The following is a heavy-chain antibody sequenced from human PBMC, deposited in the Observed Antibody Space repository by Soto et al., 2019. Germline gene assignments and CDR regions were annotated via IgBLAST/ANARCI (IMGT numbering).Heavy chain of an antibody. CDR2: INHSGST. Sequence: PSDTLSLTCAVYGGSFSGYYWSWIRQPPGKGLEWIGEINHSGSTNYNPSLKSRVTISVDTSKNQFSLKLSSVTAADTAVYYCARGAARPGNWGQGTLVTVSS. V-gene: IGHV4-34*01. CDR3: ARGAARPGN. CDR1: GGSFSGYY. J-gene: IGHJ4*02. D-gene: IGHD5-18*01.